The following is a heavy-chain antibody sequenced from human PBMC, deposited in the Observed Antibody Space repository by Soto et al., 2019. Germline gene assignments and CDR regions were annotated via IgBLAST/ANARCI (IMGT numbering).Heavy chain of an antibody. Sequence: ASVKVSCKASGFTFTSSGMQWVRQARGQRLEWIGWIVVGSGNTNYAQKFQERVTITRDMSTSTAYMELSSLRSEDTAVYYCAALFTHCGGDCDYWGQGTLVTVSS. J-gene: IGHJ4*02. CDR2: IVVGSGNT. D-gene: IGHD2-21*01. CDR3: AALFTHCGGDCDY. CDR1: GFTFTSSG. V-gene: IGHV1-58*02.